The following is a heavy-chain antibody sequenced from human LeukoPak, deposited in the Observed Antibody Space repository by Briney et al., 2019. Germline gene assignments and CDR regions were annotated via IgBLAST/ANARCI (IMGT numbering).Heavy chain of an antibody. CDR1: GYSFTSYW. CDR3: ARRGSSGWYGTFYMDV. Sequence: GESLKISCKGSGYSFTSYWIGWVRQMPGKGLEWVGIIYPGDSDTRYSPSFQGQVTISADKSISTAYLQWSSLKASDTAMYYCARRGSSGWYGTFYMDVWGKGTTVTVSS. J-gene: IGHJ6*03. D-gene: IGHD6-19*01. V-gene: IGHV5-51*01. CDR2: IYPGDSDT.